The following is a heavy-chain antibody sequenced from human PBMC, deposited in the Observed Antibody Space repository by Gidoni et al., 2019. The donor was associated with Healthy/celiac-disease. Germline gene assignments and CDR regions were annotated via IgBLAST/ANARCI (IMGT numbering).Heavy chain of an antibody. CDR1: GGSISSSNW. CDR2: IYHSGST. CDR3: ARWKAPAGRITMVRGVMNGMDV. J-gene: IGHJ6*02. Sequence: QVQLQESGPGLVKPSGTLSLTCAVSGGSISSSNWWSWVRQPPGKGLEWIGEIYHSGSTNYNPSLKSRVTISVDKSKNQFSLKLSSVTAADTAVYYCARWKAPAGRITMVRGVMNGMDVWGQGTTVTVSS. D-gene: IGHD3-10*01. V-gene: IGHV4-4*02.